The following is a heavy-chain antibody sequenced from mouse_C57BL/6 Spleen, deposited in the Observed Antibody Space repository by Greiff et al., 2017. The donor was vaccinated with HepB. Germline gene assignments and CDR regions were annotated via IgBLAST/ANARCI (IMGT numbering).Heavy chain of an antibody. D-gene: IGHD1-3*01. J-gene: IGHJ2*01. CDR3: TRKSKVYYFDY. V-gene: IGHV1-15*01. CDR2: IDPETGGT. CDR1: GYTFTDYE. Sequence: VQLQQSGAELVRPGASVTLSCKASGYTFTDYEMHWVKQTPVHGLGWIGAIDPETGGTAYNQKFKGKAILTADKSSSTAYMELRSLTSEDSAVYYCTRKSKVYYFDYWGQGTTLTVSS.